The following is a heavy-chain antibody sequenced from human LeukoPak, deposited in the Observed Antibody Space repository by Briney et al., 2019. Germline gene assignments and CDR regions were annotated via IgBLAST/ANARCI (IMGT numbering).Heavy chain of an antibody. CDR3: TRGPPLNS. D-gene: IGHD5-24*01. CDR2: IYNSGST. CDR1: GGSISTYY. J-gene: IGHJ5*02. V-gene: IGHV4-59*01. Sequence: SETLSLTCTVSGGSISTYYWSWIRQPPGKGLEWIGYIYNSGSTNYNPSLKSRVIISVDMPKNKISLKLTSVTAADTAVYYCTRGPPLNSWGQGTLVTVSS.